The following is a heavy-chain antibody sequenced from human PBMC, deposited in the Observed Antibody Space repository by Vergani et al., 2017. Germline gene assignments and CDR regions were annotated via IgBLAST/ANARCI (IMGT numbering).Heavy chain of an antibody. D-gene: IGHD2/OR15-2a*01. CDR3: ANSVIAGNVGVAYFGMDV. CDR2: ISSSSNYI. V-gene: IGHV3-21*01. CDR1: GFTLSSYS. Sequence: EGQLVESGGGLVKPGGSLRLSCAASGFTLSSYSMNWVRQAPGKGLEWVSSISSSSNYIYYADSVKGRFTISRDNAKNSLYLQMNSLRAEDTAVYYCANSVIAGNVGVAYFGMDVWGRGTTVTVSS. J-gene: IGHJ6*02.